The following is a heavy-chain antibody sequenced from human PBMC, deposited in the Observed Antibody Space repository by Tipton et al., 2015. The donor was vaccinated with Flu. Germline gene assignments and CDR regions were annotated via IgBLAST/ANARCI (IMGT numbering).Heavy chain of an antibody. CDR2: ISHFGIT. Sequence: GLVKPSGTLSLTCAVSGGSINSSHWWSWVRQPPGKGLEWIGEISHFGITNYSPSLKSRVTVSVEKAKNHFSLKLTSVTAADTAVYYCARDRWEYASGFDSWGQGTLVTVSP. CDR1: GGSINSSHW. D-gene: IGHD2-2*01. CDR3: ARDRWEYASGFDS. V-gene: IGHV4-4*02. J-gene: IGHJ4*02.